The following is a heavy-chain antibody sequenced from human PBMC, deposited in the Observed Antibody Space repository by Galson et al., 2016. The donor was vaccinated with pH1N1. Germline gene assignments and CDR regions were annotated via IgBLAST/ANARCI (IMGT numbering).Heavy chain of an antibody. CDR3: ARDLVGSDRYYHYGMDV. CDR2: IDHSGST. Sequence: SETLSLTCAVYGGSFSGYYWSWIRQPPGKGLEWIGDIDHSGSTDYNPSLKRRVTISLDTARSHFSLNLTSVTAADTAIYYCARDLVGSDRYYHYGMDVWGQGTTVTVSS. CDR1: GGSFSGYY. D-gene: IGHD2-15*01. V-gene: IGHV4-34*01. J-gene: IGHJ6*02.